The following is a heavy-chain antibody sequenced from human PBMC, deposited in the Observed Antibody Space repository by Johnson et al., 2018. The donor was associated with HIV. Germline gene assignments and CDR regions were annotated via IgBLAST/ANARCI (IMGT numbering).Heavy chain of an antibody. V-gene: IGHV3-15*05. CDR3: AKDIRPGWEIRGNAFEI. D-gene: IGHD1-26*01. CDR1: GFTFSNAW. CDR2: IKSKTDGGTT. J-gene: IGHJ3*02. Sequence: VQLVVSGGGLVKPGGSLRLSCADSGFTFSNAWMSWVRQAPGKGLEWVGRIKSKTDGGTTASAAPVTGRFHISRDDSKNTLYLQMNSLRAEDTALYYCAKDIRPGWEIRGNAFEIWGQGTMVTVSS.